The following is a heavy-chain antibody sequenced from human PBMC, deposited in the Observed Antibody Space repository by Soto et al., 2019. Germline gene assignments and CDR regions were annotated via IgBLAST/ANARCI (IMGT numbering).Heavy chain of an antibody. CDR2: IYYSGST. J-gene: IGHJ5*02. CDR3: ARVSRGASYNWFDP. Sequence: SLTCNVSGGSISSYYWILILHPPGKGLEWIGYIYYSGSTNYNPSLKSRVTISVDTSKNQFSLKLSSVTAADTAVYYCARVSRGASYNWFDPWGQGTLVTVSS. CDR1: GGSISSYY. D-gene: IGHD1-26*01. V-gene: IGHV4-59*01.